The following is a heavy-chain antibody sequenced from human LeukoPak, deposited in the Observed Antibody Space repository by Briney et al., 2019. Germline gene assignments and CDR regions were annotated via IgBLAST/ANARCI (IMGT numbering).Heavy chain of an antibody. Sequence: SETLSLTCTVSGGSISSGSYYWSWIRQPAGKGLEWIGRIYTSGSTNYHPSLRSRVTISLDTSKNQFPLKLSSLTAADTAVYYCARDFNGGGYLFDYWGQGTLVTVSS. CDR2: IYTSGST. CDR1: GGSISSGSYY. D-gene: IGHD3-22*01. CDR3: ARDFNGGGYLFDY. V-gene: IGHV4-61*02. J-gene: IGHJ4*02.